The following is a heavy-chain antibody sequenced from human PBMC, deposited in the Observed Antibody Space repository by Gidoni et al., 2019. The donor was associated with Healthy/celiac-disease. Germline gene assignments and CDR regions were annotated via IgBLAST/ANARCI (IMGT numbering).Heavy chain of an antibody. D-gene: IGHD3-16*01. Sequence: QVTLKEYGPVLVNPTESLTLICIVAGFYLSNDRMGVSWTRQPPGKALEGLAHIFSNDVESYSTSLTGRLTNSKDTSKSQVVLTMTNMDPVDTATYYCARMGALAFKAVIFDYWGQGTLVTVSS. CDR1: GFYLSNDRMG. V-gene: IGHV2-26*01. CDR2: IFSNDVE. J-gene: IGHJ4*02. CDR3: ARMGALAFKAVIFDY.